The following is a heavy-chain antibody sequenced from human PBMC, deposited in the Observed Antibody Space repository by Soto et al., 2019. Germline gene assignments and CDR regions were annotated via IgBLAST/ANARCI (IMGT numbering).Heavy chain of an antibody. CDR2: MNPNSGNT. Sequence: QVQLVQSGAEVKKPGASVKDSCRASGYTFTSYDIKWVRQATGQGLERMGLMNPNSGNTGYAQKLQGRVTMTRNTSISTAYMELSSLRSEDTAVYYCARGAVTSWFDPWGQGTLVTVSS. J-gene: IGHJ5*02. CDR1: GYTFTSYD. D-gene: IGHD4-17*01. CDR3: ARGAVTSWFDP. V-gene: IGHV1-8*01.